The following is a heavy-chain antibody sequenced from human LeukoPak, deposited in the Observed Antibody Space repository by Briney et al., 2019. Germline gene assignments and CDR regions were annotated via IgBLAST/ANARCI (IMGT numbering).Heavy chain of an antibody. D-gene: IGHD3-10*01. Sequence: SETLSLTCTVSGGSIRSGGYYWSWIRQHPGKGLEWIGYIYYSGSTYYNPSLKSRVTISVDTSKNQFSLKLSSVTAADTAVYYCARDVKYYGSGTPRDYWYFDLWGRGTLVTVSS. V-gene: IGHV4-31*03. CDR3: ARDVKYYGSGTPRDYWYFDL. CDR1: GGSIRSGGYY. CDR2: IYYSGST. J-gene: IGHJ2*01.